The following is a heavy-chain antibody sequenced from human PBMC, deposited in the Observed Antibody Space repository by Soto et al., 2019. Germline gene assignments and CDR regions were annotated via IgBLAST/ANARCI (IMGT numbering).Heavy chain of an antibody. J-gene: IGHJ5*02. Sequence: SETLSLTCTVSGSSISSRNYYWAWIRQPPGKGLEWIGSFYYTGSTYYNPSLRSRVTISVDTSKNQFSLKLSSVTAADTAVYYCARPIEGGTSGYYHWGQGTLVTVTS. CDR2: FYYTGST. CDR3: ARPIEGGTSGYYH. D-gene: IGHD3-22*01. CDR1: GSSISSRNYY. V-gene: IGHV4-39*01.